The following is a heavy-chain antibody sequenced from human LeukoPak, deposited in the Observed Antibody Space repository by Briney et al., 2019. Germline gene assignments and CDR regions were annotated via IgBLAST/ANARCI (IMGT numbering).Heavy chain of an antibody. J-gene: IGHJ6*02. CDR1: GFTFSSYA. V-gene: IGHV3-48*01. D-gene: IGHD3-16*01. Sequence: GGSLRLSCAASGFTFSSYAMSWVRQAPGKGLEWVSYISSSSSTIYYADSVKGRFTISGDNAKNSLYLQMNSLRAEDTAVYYCARSPWGPYGMDVWGQGTTVTVSS. CDR3: ARSPWGPYGMDV. CDR2: ISSSSSTI.